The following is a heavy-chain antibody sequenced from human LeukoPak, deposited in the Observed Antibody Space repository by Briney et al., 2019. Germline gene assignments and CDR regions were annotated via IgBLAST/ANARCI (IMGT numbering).Heavy chain of an antibody. J-gene: IGHJ4*02. CDR3: ARVSRSFFHALDY. D-gene: IGHD3-16*01. V-gene: IGHV3-7*01. CDR1: GFTFSSYW. Sequence: QTGGSLRLSCAASGFTFSSYWMSWVRQAPGKGLEWVANIKQDGSEKYYVDSVKGRFTISRDNAKNSLYLQMNSLRAEDTAVYYCARVSRSFFHALDYWGQGTLVTVSS. CDR2: IKQDGSEK.